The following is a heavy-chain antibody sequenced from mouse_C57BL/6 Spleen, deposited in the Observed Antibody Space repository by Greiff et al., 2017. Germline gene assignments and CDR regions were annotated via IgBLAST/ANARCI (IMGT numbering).Heavy chain of an antibody. J-gene: IGHJ2*01. D-gene: IGHD1-1*01. CDR1: GYTFTSYW. CDR2: IDPSDSEP. Sequence: VQLQQPGAELVRPGSSVKLSCKASGYTFTSYWMHWVKQRPIQGLEWIGNIDPSDSEPHYNQKFKDKATLTVDKSSSTAYMQLSSLTSEDSAVYYCARLDTTVVALYYFDYWGQGTTLTVSS. CDR3: ARLDTTVVALYYFDY. V-gene: IGHV1-52*01.